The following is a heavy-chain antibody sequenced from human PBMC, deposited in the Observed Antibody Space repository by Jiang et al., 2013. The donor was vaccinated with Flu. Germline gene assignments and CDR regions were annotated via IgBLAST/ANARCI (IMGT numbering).Heavy chain of an antibody. CDR3: ARIIHSGGIYFYGMDF. CDR2: IIPFSGIA. J-gene: IGHJ6*02. D-gene: IGHD3-16*01. V-gene: IGHV1-69*17. CDR1: A. Sequence: AIIWVRQAPGQGLECMGGIIPFSGIANYAQRFQGRVTITADKSTSTAYMELRSLRSEDTAVYYCARIIHSGGIYFYGMDFWGLGTTVTVSS.